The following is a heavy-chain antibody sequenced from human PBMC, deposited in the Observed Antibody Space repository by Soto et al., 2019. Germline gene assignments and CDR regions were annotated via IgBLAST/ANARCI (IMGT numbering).Heavy chain of an antibody. Sequence: QVQLVESGGGVVQPGRSLRLSCAASGFTFSSYAMHWVRQAPGKGLEWVAVISYDGSNKYYADSVKGRFTISRDNSKNTLYLQMNSLRAEDTAVYYCAKGTGLWNWFTDSFDIWGQGTMVTVSS. CDR2: ISYDGSNK. CDR1: GFTFSSYA. V-gene: IGHV3-30-3*01. D-gene: IGHD1-7*01. CDR3: AKGTGLWNWFTDSFDI. J-gene: IGHJ3*02.